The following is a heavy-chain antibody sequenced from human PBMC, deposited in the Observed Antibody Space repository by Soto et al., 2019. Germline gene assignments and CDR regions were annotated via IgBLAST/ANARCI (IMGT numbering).Heavy chain of an antibody. CDR2: IIPVFGTT. Sequence: SVKVSCKASGDTFSGYPINWVRQAPGEGLEWMGRIIPVFGTTNGAQRFEGRVTFTADESTNTAYMELRGLLSEDTAVYYCARDGGFGELKYWGPGTLVTVSS. CDR3: ARDGGFGELKY. J-gene: IGHJ4*02. D-gene: IGHD3-10*01. V-gene: IGHV1-69*13. CDR1: GDTFSGYP.